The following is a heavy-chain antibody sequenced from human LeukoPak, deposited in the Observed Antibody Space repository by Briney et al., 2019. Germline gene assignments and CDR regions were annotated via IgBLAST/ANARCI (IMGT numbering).Heavy chain of an antibody. CDR2: IYTSGGT. D-gene: IGHD3-10*01. V-gene: IGHV4-61*02. CDR3: ARRSYDSGSHYNGWYFDY. Sequence: PSETLSLTCTVSGGSISSGSYYWSWIRQPAGKGLEWIGRIYTSGGTNYNPSLKSRVTISVDTSKNQFSLKLSSVTAADTAVYYCARRSYDSGSHYNGWYFDYWGHGTLVTVSS. J-gene: IGHJ4*01. CDR1: GGSISSGSYY.